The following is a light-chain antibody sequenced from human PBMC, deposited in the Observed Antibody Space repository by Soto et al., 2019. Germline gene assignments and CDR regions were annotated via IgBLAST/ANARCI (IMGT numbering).Light chain of an antibody. CDR3: SSYAGSYTWV. J-gene: IGLJ3*02. Sequence: QSALTQPRSVSGSPGQTVTVSCTGTSSDVGAYNYVSWYRHHPGNAPKFLIYDVSRRPSGVPDRFSASKSGNTASLTISGLQAADEADYYCSSYAGSYTWVFGGGTKLTVL. CDR1: SSDVGAYNY. CDR2: DVS. V-gene: IGLV2-11*01.